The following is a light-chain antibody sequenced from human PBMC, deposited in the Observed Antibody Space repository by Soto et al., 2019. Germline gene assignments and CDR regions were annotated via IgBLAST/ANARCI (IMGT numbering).Light chain of an antibody. V-gene: IGKV3-15*01. CDR1: QSIGRT. CDR3: QQYDNWPSVT. J-gene: IGKJ4*01. Sequence: EIVLTQSPGTLSLSPGERATLSCRVSQSIGRTYLAWYQQRPGQAPRLLLYGTSARATGIPATFSGSGSGTEFTLTISSLQSEDFAIYYCQQYDNWPSVTFGGGTKVDIK. CDR2: GTS.